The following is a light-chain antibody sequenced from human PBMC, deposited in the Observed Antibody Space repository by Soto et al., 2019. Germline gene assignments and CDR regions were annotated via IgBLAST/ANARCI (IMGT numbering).Light chain of an antibody. V-gene: IGKV3-11*01. Sequence: EIVLTQSPATLSLSPGERATLSCRASQSVSRNLAWYQQKPGQAPRLLINDASNRATGIPARFSGSGSGTDFTLTISNLEPEDFAVYYCQQRDNWPPVTFGKGTRLEIK. J-gene: IGKJ5*01. CDR3: QQRDNWPPVT. CDR1: QSVSRN. CDR2: DAS.